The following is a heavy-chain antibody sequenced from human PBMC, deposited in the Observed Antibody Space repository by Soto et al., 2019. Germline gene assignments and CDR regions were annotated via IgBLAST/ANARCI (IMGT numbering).Heavy chain of an antibody. CDR2: ISYDGSDK. Sequence: PGGSLRLSCAASGFTFSSYAMHWVRQAPGKGLEWVALISYDGSDKDYADSVKGRFTISSDNSRNTLFLQMNSLRAEDTAVYYCSRDYYKYYDSSGYYRSPAYWGQGTLVTVSS. V-gene: IGHV3-30-3*01. CDR1: GFTFSSYA. J-gene: IGHJ4*02. D-gene: IGHD3-22*01. CDR3: SRDYYKYYDSSGYYRSPAY.